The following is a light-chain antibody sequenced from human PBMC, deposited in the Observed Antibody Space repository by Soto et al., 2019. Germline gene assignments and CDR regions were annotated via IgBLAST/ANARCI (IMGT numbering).Light chain of an antibody. J-gene: IGKJ4*01. Sequence: EIVMTQSPDTLSVSPGERATLSCRASQSIRGNLAWYQQKPGQAPRLLIYDASTGATGIPDRFSASGSGTEFTLTISSLQSEDFAVYYCQQYNKWPRSFGGGTKVELK. CDR2: DAS. CDR3: QQYNKWPRS. V-gene: IGKV3-15*01. CDR1: QSIRGN.